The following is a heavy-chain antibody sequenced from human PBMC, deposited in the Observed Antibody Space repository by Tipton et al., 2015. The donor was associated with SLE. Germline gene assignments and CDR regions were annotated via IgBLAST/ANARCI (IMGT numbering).Heavy chain of an antibody. CDR2: IIPILGIV. CDR3: ARASRGYSYGYYYYGMDV. V-gene: IGHV1-69*04. CDR1: GGTFSSYT. Sequence: QSGPEVKKPGSSVKVSCKASGGTFSSYTISWVRQAPGQGLEWMGRIIPILGIVNYAQKFQGRVTITADKSTSTAYMELSSLRSEDTAVYYCARASRGYSYGYYYYGMDVWGRGTTVTVSS. D-gene: IGHD5-18*01. J-gene: IGHJ6*04.